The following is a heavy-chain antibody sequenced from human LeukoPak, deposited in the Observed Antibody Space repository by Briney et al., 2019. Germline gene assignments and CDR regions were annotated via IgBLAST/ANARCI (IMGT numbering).Heavy chain of an antibody. J-gene: IGHJ4*02. CDR2: IRGSGGST. Sequence: GGSLRLSCAASGFTFSSYAMSWVRQAPGKGLEWVSAIRGSGGSTYYADSVKGRFTISRDNSKNTLYLQMNSLRAEDTAVYYCATINDYGDYSFDYWGQGTLVTVSS. CDR1: GFTFSSYA. CDR3: ATINDYGDYSFDY. D-gene: IGHD4-17*01. V-gene: IGHV3-23*01.